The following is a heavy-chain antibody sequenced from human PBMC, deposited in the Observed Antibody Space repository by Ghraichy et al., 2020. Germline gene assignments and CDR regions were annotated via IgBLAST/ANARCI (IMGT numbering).Heavy chain of an antibody. CDR3: ARGLAVVAATGYYYYYGMDV. Sequence: SQTLSLTCAVYGGSFSGYYWSWIRQPPGKGLEWIGEINHSGSTNYNPSLKSRVTISVDTSKNQFSLKLSSVTAADTAVYYCARGLAVVAATGYYYYYGMDVWGQGTTVTVSS. V-gene: IGHV4-34*01. CDR2: INHSGST. CDR1: GGSFSGYY. J-gene: IGHJ6*02. D-gene: IGHD2-15*01.